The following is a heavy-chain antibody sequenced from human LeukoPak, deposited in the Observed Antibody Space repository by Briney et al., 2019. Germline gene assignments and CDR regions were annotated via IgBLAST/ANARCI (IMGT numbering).Heavy chain of an antibody. Sequence: GGSLRLSCAASGFTFSSYWMSWVRQAPGKGLEWVANIKKDGSGKYYVDSVKGRFTISRDNAKNSLFLQMNSLRVEDTAVYYCGGSAGYWGQGTLVTVSS. J-gene: IGHJ4*02. CDR3: GGSAGY. V-gene: IGHV3-7*01. D-gene: IGHD6-19*01. CDR2: IKKDGSGK. CDR1: GFTFSSYW.